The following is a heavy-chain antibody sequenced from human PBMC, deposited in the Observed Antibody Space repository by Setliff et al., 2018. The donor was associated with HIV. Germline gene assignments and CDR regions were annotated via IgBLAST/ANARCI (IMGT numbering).Heavy chain of an antibody. V-gene: IGHV3-53*01. Sequence: PGGSLRLSCVASGFTVISKSMSWVRQAPGKGLEWVSVIYSGGSTYYADSVKGRLTISRDNSKNTLELQMSSLRAEDTAVYYCAKSGYCGSSTCRNYFYYMDVWGKGTTVTVSS. CDR2: IYSGGST. J-gene: IGHJ6*03. CDR3: AKSGYCGSSTCRNYFYYMDV. D-gene: IGHD2-2*01. CDR1: GFTVISKS.